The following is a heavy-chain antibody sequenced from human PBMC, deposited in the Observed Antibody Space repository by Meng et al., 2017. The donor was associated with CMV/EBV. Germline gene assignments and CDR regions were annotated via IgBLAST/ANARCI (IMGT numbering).Heavy chain of an antibody. CDR2: ISAYNGNT. CDR3: ARDQSPTIFGVAVYYYGMDV. J-gene: IGHJ6*02. Sequence: ASVKVSCKASGYTFTSYGISWVRQAPGQGLEWMGWISAYNGNTNYAQKLQGRVTMTTDTSTSTAYMELRSLRPDDTAVYYCARDQSPTIFGVAVYYYGMDVWGQGTTVTVSS. CDR1: GYTFTSYG. D-gene: IGHD3-3*01. V-gene: IGHV1-18*01.